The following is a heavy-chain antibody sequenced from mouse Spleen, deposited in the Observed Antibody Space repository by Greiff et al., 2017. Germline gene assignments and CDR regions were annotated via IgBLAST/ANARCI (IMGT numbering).Heavy chain of an antibody. CDR3: ARSDGNSRCDY. J-gene: IGHJ2*01. V-gene: IGHV1-42*01. D-gene: IGHD2-1*01. Sequence: EVKLMESGPELVKPGASVKISCKASGYSFTGYYMNWVKQSPEKSLEWIGEINPSTGGTTYNQKFKAKATLTVDKSSSTAYMQLKSLTSEDSAVYYCARSDGNSRCDYWGQGTTLTVSS. CDR2: INPSTGGT. CDR1: GYSFTGYY.